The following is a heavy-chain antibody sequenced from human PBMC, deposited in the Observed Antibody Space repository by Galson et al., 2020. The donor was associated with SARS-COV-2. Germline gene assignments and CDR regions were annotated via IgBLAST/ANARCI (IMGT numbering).Heavy chain of an antibody. V-gene: IGHV3-7*03. Sequence: GESLKISCPASGFTFSSYWMSWVRQAPGKGLEWVANIKQDGSEKYYVDSVKGRFTISRDNAKNSLYLQMNSLRAEDTAVYYCARVGSSSLYFEYWGQGTLVTVSS. CDR2: IKQDGSEK. CDR3: ARVGSSSLYFEY. J-gene: IGHJ4*02. CDR1: GFTFSSYW. D-gene: IGHD6-13*01.